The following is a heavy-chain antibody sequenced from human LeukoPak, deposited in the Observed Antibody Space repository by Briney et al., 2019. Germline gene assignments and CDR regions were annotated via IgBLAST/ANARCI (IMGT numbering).Heavy chain of an antibody. J-gene: IGHJ3*02. CDR1: GFTFSSYW. CDR2: IKLDGSEK. Sequence: GGSLRLSCAASGFTFSSYWMSWVRQAPGKGLEWVANIKLDGSEKHYVDSVKGRFTISRDNAKNSLYLQMNSLRAEDTAVYYCARDRYYYDSSGYYGPDAFDIWGQGTMVTVSS. D-gene: IGHD3-22*01. CDR3: ARDRYYYDSSGYYGPDAFDI. V-gene: IGHV3-7*01.